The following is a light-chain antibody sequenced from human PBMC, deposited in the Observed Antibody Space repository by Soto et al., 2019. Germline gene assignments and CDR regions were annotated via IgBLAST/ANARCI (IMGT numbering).Light chain of an antibody. Sequence: EIVLTQSPATLSVSPGERATLSCRATETVSTNLAWFQRKAGQAPRLLIYGASSRATGIPDRFSGSGSGTDFTLTISRLEPEDFAVYYCQQYGSSPRTFGQGTKVDIK. CDR1: ETVSTN. CDR2: GAS. V-gene: IGKV3-20*01. CDR3: QQYGSSPRT. J-gene: IGKJ1*01.